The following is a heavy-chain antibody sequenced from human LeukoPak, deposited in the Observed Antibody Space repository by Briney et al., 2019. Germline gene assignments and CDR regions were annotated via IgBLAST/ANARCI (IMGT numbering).Heavy chain of an antibody. CDR1: GFIVSSNY. CDR3: ARGNNWNDERPFDI. CDR2: IYSGGST. D-gene: IGHD1-20*01. V-gene: IGHV3-66*01. Sequence: GGSLRLSCAASGFIVSSNYMSWVRQAPGKGREWVSVIYSGGSTYYAESVTGRFTISRDNSKNTLYLQMNSLRAEDTAVYYCARGNNWNDERPFDIWGQGTMVTVSS. J-gene: IGHJ3*02.